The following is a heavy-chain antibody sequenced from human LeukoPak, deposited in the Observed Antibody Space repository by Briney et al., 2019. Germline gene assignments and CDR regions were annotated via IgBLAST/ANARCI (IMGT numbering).Heavy chain of an antibody. CDR1: GFTFSSYW. V-gene: IGHV3-7*03. J-gene: IGHJ6*02. Sequence: GGSLRLSCAASGFTFSSYWMNWARQAPGKGLVWVASINHNGNVNYYVDSVKGRFTISRDNAKNSLYLQRSNLRAEDTAVYFCARGGGLDVWGQGATVTVSS. CDR2: INHNGNVN. CDR3: ARGGGLDV. D-gene: IGHD3-16*01.